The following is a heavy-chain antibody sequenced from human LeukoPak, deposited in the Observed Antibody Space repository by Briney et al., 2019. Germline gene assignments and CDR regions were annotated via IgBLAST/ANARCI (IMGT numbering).Heavy chain of an antibody. CDR3: TRGSDSNYYYSMDV. Sequence: ASLKVSCKASGYTFSNYAINWVRQAPGQGLEWMGGIIPILRTPSYAEKFQGRVTITTDESTSTAHMELSGLRSEDTAVYYCTRGSDSNYYYSMDVWGRGTTVIVSS. V-gene: IGHV1-69*05. J-gene: IGHJ6*03. CDR1: GYTFSNYA. D-gene: IGHD2-15*01. CDR2: IIPILRTP.